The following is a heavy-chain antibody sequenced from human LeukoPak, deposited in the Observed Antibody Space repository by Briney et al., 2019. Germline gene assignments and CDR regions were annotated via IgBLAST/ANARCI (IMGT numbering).Heavy chain of an antibody. CDR1: GFTLSTYA. CDR2: TSSSDAGT. J-gene: IGHJ4*02. D-gene: IGHD2-21*01. Sequence: GGSLRLSCAASGFTLSTYAMSWVRQTPGKGLEGVAATSSSDAGTYHADSVRGRFTISRDNSKNTLYLQMNSLRAEDAAVYFCAKAPVTSCRGAYCYPFDSWGQGTLVTVSS. V-gene: IGHV3-23*01. CDR3: AKAPVTSCRGAYCYPFDS.